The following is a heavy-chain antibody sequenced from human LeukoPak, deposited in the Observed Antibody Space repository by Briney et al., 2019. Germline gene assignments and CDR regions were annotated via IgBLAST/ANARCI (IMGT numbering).Heavy chain of an antibody. CDR3: ARDGIVVVPAAIGGNWFDP. CDR2: INPNSGGT. D-gene: IGHD2-2*01. Sequence: ASVKVSCKASGYTFTGYYMHWVRQAPGQGLEWMGWINPNSGGTNYAQKFQGRVTMTRDTSISTAYMELSRLRSDDTAVYYCARDGIVVVPAAIGGNWFDPWGQGTLVTVSS. V-gene: IGHV1-2*02. J-gene: IGHJ5*02. CDR1: GYTFTGYY.